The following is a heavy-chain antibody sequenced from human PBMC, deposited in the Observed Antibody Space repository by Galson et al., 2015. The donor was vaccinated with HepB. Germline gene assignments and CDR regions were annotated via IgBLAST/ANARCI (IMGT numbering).Heavy chain of an antibody. D-gene: IGHD3-10*01. CDR3: ARDGRITMVRGVIDY. V-gene: IGHV3-33*01. CDR2: IWYDGSE. Sequence: SLRLSCAASGFTFSTYDMHWVRQAPGKGLEWVAVIWYDGSEYYVDSMKGRFTISRDNSKNTLYLQMNSLRAEDTAVYYCARDGRITMVRGVIDYWGQGTLVTVSS. CDR1: GFTFSTYD. J-gene: IGHJ4*02.